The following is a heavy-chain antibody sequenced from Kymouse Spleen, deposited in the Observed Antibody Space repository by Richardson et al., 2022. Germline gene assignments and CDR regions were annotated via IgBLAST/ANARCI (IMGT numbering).Heavy chain of an antibody. J-gene: IGHJ4*02. D-gene: IGHD3-9*01. CDR1: GFTFSSYS. CDR2: ISSSSSTI. V-gene: IGHV3-48*02. Sequence: EVQLVESGGGLVQPGGSLRLSCAASGFTFSSYSMNWVRQAPGKGLEWVSYISSSSSTIYYADSVKGRFTISRDNAKNSLYLQMNSLRDEDTAVYYCAREYYDILTGYFFDYWGQGTLVTVSS. CDR3: AREYYDILTGYFFDY.